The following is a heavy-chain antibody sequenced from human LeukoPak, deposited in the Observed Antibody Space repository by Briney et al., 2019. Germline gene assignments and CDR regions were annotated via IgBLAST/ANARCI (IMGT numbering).Heavy chain of an antibody. V-gene: IGHV3-15*01. D-gene: IGHD3-10*01. CDR3: TTGLYDYDSGSYSFP. Sequence: GESLRLSCAASGFTFSNAWMSWVRQAPGKRLEWVGRIKSKTDGATTEYAAPVKGRFTISRDDSKNTLYLQMNSLKTEDTAVYYCTTGLYDYDSGSYSFPWGQGTQVTVSS. CDR2: IKSKTDGATT. J-gene: IGHJ5*02. CDR1: GFTFSNAW.